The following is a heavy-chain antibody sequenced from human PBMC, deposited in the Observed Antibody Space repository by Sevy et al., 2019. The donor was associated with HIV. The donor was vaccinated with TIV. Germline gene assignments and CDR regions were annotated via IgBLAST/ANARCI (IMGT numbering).Heavy chain of an antibody. CDR3: VKTSTYCSSTSCSDY. CDR1: GFTFSSYA. Sequence: GGSLRLSCSASGFTFSSYAMHWVRQAPGKGLEYVSAISSNGGSTYYEDSVKGRFTISRDNSKNTLYLQMSSLRAEDMAVYYCVKTSTYCSSTSCSDYWGQGTLVTVSS. J-gene: IGHJ4*02. D-gene: IGHD2-2*01. V-gene: IGHV3-64D*06. CDR2: ISSNGGST.